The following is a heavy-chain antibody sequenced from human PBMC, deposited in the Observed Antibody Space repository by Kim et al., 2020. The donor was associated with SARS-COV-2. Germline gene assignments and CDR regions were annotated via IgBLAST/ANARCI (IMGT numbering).Heavy chain of an antibody. D-gene: IGHD6-13*01. V-gene: IGHV4-39*01. CDR3: ARPGIGSNWYGWFDP. Sequence: SETLSLTCTVSGASISSSTYYWGWIRQPPGKGLEWIGNMHYSGSTYYNPSFKSRVTISVDTSKNQFSLKLNSVTAADTAVYYCARPGIGSNWYGWFDPWGQGTLVTVSS. J-gene: IGHJ5*02. CDR2: MHYSGST. CDR1: GASISSSTYY.